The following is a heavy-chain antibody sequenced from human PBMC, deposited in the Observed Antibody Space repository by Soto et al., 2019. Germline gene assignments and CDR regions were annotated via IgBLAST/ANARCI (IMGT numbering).Heavy chain of an antibody. D-gene: IGHD6-13*01. CDR2: ITYDGSNK. CDR1: GFTFSSYA. J-gene: IGHJ5*02. Sequence: QVQLVESGGGVVQPGRSLRLSCAASGFTFSSYAMHWVRQAPGKGLEWVAVITYDGSNKYYADSVKGRFTISRDNSKNTLYLQMNSLRAEDTAVYYCARGRWQHPNWFDPWGQGTLVTVSS. CDR3: ARGRWQHPNWFDP. V-gene: IGHV3-30-3*01.